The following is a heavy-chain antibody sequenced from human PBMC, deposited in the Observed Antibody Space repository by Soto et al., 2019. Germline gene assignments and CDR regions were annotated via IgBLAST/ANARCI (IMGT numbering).Heavy chain of an antibody. Sequence: PTLVNPTETLTLTCTFSGFSLSTSGVGVGWIRQSPGRALEWLGPIYWDDDKRYSPSLKNRLTITKDTSKNQVVLTMTNMDPVDTATYYCAHRGLLPLGAEDTNSFDPSGQGTSFTVSS. D-gene: IGHD2-8*01. CDR1: GFSLSTSGVG. V-gene: IGHV2-5*02. J-gene: IGHJ5*02. CDR2: IYWDDDK. CDR3: AHRGLLPLGAEDTNSFDP.